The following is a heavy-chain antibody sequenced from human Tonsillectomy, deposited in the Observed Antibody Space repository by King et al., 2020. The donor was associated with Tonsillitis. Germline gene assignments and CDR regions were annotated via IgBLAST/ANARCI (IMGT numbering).Heavy chain of an antibody. CDR3: ARDRDGYNNGVGAFDV. J-gene: IGHJ3*01. V-gene: IGHV4-4*02. D-gene: IGHD5-24*01. Sequence: VQLQESGPGLVKPSGTLSLTCAVSGGSINSRDWWSWVRQPPGKGLEWIGEVYHSGLTHYNPSLKSRVTISLDNSKNHFSLNLSSVTAADTAVYYCARDRDGYNNGVGAFDVWGQGTMVSVSS. CDR1: GGSINSRDW. CDR2: VYHSGLT.